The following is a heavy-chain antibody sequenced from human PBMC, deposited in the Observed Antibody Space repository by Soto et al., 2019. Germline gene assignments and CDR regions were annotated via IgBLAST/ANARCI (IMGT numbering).Heavy chain of an antibody. CDR3: AIEVRRSNQFDH. D-gene: IGHD3-10*01. J-gene: IGHJ4*02. V-gene: IGHV1-46*01. Sequence: ASVKVSCKASGYTFTSYYMHWVRQAPGQGLEWMGIINPSGGSTSYAQKFQGRVTMTRDTSTSTVHMELSSLRSEDTAVYYCAIEVRRSNQFDHWGQGTMVTVSS. CDR2: INPSGGST. CDR1: GYTFTSYY.